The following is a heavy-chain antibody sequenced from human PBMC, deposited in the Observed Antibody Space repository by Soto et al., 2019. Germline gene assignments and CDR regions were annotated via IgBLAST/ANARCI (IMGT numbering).Heavy chain of an antibody. V-gene: IGHV1-8*01. CDR1: GYTFTSYD. CDR3: ARGLKYSGYHPDDY. Sequence: ASVKVSCKASGYTFTSYDINWVRQATGQGLEWMGWMNPNSGNTGYAQKFQGRVTMTRNTSISTVYMELSSLRSEDTAVYYCARGLKYSGYHPDDYWGQGTLVTVSS. D-gene: IGHD5-12*01. CDR2: MNPNSGNT. J-gene: IGHJ4*02.